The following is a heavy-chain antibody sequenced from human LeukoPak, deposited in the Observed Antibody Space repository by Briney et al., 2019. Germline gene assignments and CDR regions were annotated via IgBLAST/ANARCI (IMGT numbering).Heavy chain of an antibody. V-gene: IGHV3-23*01. J-gene: IGHJ6*03. CDR1: GFIFSNYD. CDR2: ISASGTST. Sequence: GGSLRLSCAASGFIFSNYDMSGVRYAPGKGLEWVLAISASGTSTYYADSVKGRFTISRDNSKNTLYLQMNSLRAEDTAVYYCAKFITAAGTNYYYMDVWGKGTTVTVSS. CDR3: AKFITAAGTNYYYMDV. D-gene: IGHD6-13*01.